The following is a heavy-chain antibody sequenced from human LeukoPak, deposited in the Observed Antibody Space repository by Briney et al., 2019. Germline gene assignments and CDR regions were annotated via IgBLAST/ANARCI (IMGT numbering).Heavy chain of an antibody. D-gene: IGHD3-22*01. V-gene: IGHV4-34*01. CDR1: GGSFSGYY. CDR3: AREGRYYDSGGYPDDAFDI. CDR2: INHSGST. Sequence: PSETLSLTCAVYGGSFSGYYWSWIRQPPGKGLEWIGEINHSGSTNYNPSLKSRVTISVDTSKNQFSLKLSSVTAADTAVYYCAREGRYYDSGGYPDDAFDIWGQGTMVTVSS. J-gene: IGHJ3*02.